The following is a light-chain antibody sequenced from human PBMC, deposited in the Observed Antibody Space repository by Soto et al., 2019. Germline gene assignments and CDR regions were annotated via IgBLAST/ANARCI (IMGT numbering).Light chain of an antibody. CDR2: GTS. Sequence: EIVLTQSPATLSVSPGERATLSCRASQSVLSNLAWYQQKPGQAPRLLIYGTSTRATGIPAKFSGGGSGTEFTLSISSLQSEDFAVYYCQQYNNWPITFGPGTRLEIK. CDR3: QQYNNWPIT. CDR1: QSVLSN. V-gene: IGKV3-15*01. J-gene: IGKJ5*01.